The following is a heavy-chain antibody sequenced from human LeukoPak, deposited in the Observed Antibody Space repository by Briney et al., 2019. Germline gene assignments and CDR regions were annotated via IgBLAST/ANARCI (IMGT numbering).Heavy chain of an antibody. J-gene: IGHJ4*02. D-gene: IGHD1-14*01. Sequence: PSGTLSLTCAVSGGSISRSNWWSWVRQPPGKGLEWIGDILHSGDTNYNASLRSRLTISLDKSRNQFSLQLSSVTAADTAVYYCAGYNIPYTFEFWGPETVVTVSS. CDR3: AGYNIPYTFEF. CDR2: ILHSGDT. V-gene: IGHV4-4*02. CDR1: GGSISRSNW.